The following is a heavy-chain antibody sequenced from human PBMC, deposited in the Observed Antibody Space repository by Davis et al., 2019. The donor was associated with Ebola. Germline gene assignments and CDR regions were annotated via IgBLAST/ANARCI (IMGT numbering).Heavy chain of an antibody. Sequence: SETLSLTCAVSGGSISSGGYSWSWIRQPPGKGLEWIGYIYHSGSTYYNPSLKSRVTISVDRSKNQFSLKLSSVTAADTAVYYCARITYSSSWKGNWFDPWGQGTLVTVSS. CDR2: IYHSGST. V-gene: IGHV4-30-2*02. CDR3: ARITYSSSWKGNWFDP. CDR1: GGSISSGGYS. J-gene: IGHJ5*02. D-gene: IGHD6-13*01.